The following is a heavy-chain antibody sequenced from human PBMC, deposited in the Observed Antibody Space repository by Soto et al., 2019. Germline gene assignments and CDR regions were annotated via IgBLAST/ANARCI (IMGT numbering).Heavy chain of an antibody. Sequence: GEXLKISCKGSGYSFTSYWIGWVRQMPGKGLEWMGIIYPGDSDTRYSPSFQGQVTISADKSISTAYLQWSSLKASDTAMYYCAVRIYYYDSSGYYRTTNDAFDIWRQGTMVTVSS. CDR2: IYPGDSDT. D-gene: IGHD3-22*01. CDR1: GYSFTSYW. V-gene: IGHV5-51*01. CDR3: AVRIYYYDSSGYYRTTNDAFDI. J-gene: IGHJ3*02.